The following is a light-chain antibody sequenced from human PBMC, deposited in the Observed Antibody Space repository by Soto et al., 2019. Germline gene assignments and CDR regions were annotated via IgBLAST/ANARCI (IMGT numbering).Light chain of an antibody. CDR3: CSYGGSFPYV. V-gene: IGLV2-11*01. CDR2: DVT. CDR1: SSDVGGYDY. Sequence: QSVLTQPPSVSGSPGQSVTISCTGTSSDVGGYDYVSWYQQRPGKAPKLLICDVTKRPSGVPDRFSGSKSGNTASLTISGLQAEDEADFYCCSYGGSFPYVFGTGTKVTVL. J-gene: IGLJ1*01.